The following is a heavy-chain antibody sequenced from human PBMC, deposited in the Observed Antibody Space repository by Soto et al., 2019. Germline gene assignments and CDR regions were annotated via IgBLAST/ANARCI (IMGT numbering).Heavy chain of an antibody. CDR2: ISGSDGKT. CDR1: GFSFSSYA. D-gene: IGHD1-26*01. J-gene: IGHJ4*02. Sequence: EVQLLESGGGLVQPGGSLRLSCAASGFSFSSYAMSWLRQAPGKGLEWVSTISGSDGKTFYADSVKGRFSISRDTSDNLFYLHMNSWREDDTAVYYCARWSSLDYWGRGARVTVSS. V-gene: IGHV3-23*01. CDR3: ARWSSLDY.